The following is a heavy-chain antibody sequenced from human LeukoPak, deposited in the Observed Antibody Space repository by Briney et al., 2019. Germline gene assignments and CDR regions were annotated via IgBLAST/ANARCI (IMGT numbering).Heavy chain of an antibody. CDR1: GGSISSSKDY. CDR3: ARHAPAMVRGTRGFDY. D-gene: IGHD3-10*01. J-gene: IGHJ4*02. V-gene: IGHV4-39*01. CDR2: INHSGST. Sequence: SETLSLTCTVSGGSISSSKDYWAWIRQPPGKGLEWIGEINHSGSTNYNPSLKSRCTISVDTSKNQFSLKLSSVTAADTAVYYCARHAPAMVRGTRGFDYWGQGTLVTVSS.